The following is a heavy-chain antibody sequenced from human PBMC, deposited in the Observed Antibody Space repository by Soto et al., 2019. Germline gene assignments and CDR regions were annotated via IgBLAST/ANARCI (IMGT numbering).Heavy chain of an antibody. Sequence: SVKVSCKASGGTFSSYAISWVRQAPGQGLEWMGGIIPIFGTANYAQKFQGRVTITADKSTSTAYMELSSLRSEDTAVYYCARVSREDIVVVPAARARYYYGMDVWGQGTTVTVPS. CDR3: ARVSREDIVVVPAARARYYYGMDV. CDR1: GGTFSSYA. J-gene: IGHJ6*02. CDR2: IIPIFGTA. V-gene: IGHV1-69*06. D-gene: IGHD2-2*01.